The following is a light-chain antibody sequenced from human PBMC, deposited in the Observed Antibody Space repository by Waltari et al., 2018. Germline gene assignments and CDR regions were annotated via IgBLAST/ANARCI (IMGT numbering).Light chain of an antibody. CDR2: KAS. V-gene: IGKV1-5*03. CDR3: QQYNSYPWT. CDR1: QGLGSW. Sequence: DIQMTQSPSTLSASVGDRVTITCRASQGLGSWLAWFQQKPGKAPDLLIYKASNLESGVPSRFSGSGYGREFTLTITSLQAEKSATYYCQQYNSYPWTFGQGTKLEIK. J-gene: IGKJ2*02.